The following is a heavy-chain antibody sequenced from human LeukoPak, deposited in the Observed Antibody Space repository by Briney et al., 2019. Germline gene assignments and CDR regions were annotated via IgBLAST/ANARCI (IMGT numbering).Heavy chain of an antibody. D-gene: IGHD3-22*01. CDR3: ARSGYFAEYFQH. CDR2: TYYRSKWSN. V-gene: IGHV6-1*01. CDR1: GDSVSSNIAA. J-gene: IGHJ1*01. Sequence: SQTLSLTCAISGDSVSSNIAAWNWIRQSPSRGLEWLGRTYYRSKWSNDYAVSVKSRITINPDTSENQFSLQLNSVTPEDTAVYYCARSGYFAEYFQHWGQGTLLTVSS.